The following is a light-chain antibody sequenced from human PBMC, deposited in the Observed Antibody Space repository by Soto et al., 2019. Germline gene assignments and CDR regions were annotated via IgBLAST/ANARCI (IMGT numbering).Light chain of an antibody. CDR1: SSDVGGYNY. J-gene: IGLJ1*01. CDR3: SSYAGSNEGV. V-gene: IGLV2-8*01. CDR2: EVS. Sequence: QSALTQPPSASGSPGQSVTISCTGTSSDVGGYNYVSWYQQYSGKAPKLMIYEVSKRPSGVPDRFSGSKSGNTASLTVSGLQAEDEADYYCSSYAGSNEGVFGTGTKVTVL.